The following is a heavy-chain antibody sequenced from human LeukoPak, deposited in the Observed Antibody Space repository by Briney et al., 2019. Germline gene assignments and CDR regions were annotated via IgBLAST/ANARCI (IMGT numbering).Heavy chain of an antibody. V-gene: IGHV6-1*01. CDR3: ARAGSRVAVAGGGYYYYGMDV. CDR2: TYYRSKWYN. D-gene: IGHD6-19*01. Sequence: SQTLSLTCAISGDSVSSNSAAWNWIRQSPSRGLEWLGRTYYRSKWYNDYAVSVKSRITINPDTSKNQFSLQLNSVTPEDTAVYYCARAGSRVAVAGGGYYYYGMDVWGQGTTVTVSS. J-gene: IGHJ6*02. CDR1: GDSVSSNSAA.